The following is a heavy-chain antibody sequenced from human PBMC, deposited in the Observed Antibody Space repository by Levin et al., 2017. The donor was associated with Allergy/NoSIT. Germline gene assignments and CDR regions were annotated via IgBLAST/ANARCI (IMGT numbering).Heavy chain of an antibody. J-gene: IGHJ4*02. CDR2: ISSSGSTI. V-gene: IGHV3-11*01. D-gene: IGHD2-2*01. CDR1: GFTFSDYY. Sequence: GGSLRLSCAASGFTFSDYYMSWIRQAPGKGLEWVSYISSSGSTIYYADSVKGRFTISRDNAKNSLYLQMNSLRAEDTAVYYCARGKGKLGYCSRTSCYEDYWGQGTLVTVSS. CDR3: ARGKGKLGYCSRTSCYEDY.